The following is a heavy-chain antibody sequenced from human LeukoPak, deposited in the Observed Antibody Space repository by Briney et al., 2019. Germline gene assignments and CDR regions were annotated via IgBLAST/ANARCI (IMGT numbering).Heavy chain of an antibody. CDR3: ARDPVMTTITVDP. V-gene: IGHV3-7*01. CDR2: IKQDGSEQ. Sequence: GGSLRLSCAASGFTFSTYWMTWVRQAPGKGLEWVANIKQDGSEQYYVDSVKGRLTISRDNPKNSLYLQMNSLRVEDTAVYYCARDPVMTTITVDPWGQGTLVTVSS. CDR1: GFTFSTYW. D-gene: IGHD5-24*01. J-gene: IGHJ5*02.